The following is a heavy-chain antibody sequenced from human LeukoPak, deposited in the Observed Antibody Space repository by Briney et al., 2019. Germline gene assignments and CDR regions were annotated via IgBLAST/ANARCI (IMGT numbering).Heavy chain of an antibody. D-gene: IGHD3-9*01. J-gene: IGHJ3*02. CDR1: GGSFSGYY. Sequence: PSETLSLTCAVSGGSFSGYYWSWIRQPPGKGLEWIGEMNNRGSNHYNPSLKSRVSISTDTSQNHFSLKLTSLTAADTAVYYCARGDPYFDILTGDYDALDIWGQGTVVTVSS. CDR3: ARGDPYFDILTGDYDALDI. CDR2: MNNRGSN. V-gene: IGHV4-34*01.